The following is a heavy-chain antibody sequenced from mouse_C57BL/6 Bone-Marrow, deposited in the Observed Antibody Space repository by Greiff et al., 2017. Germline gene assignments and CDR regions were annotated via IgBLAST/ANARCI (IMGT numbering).Heavy chain of an antibody. D-gene: IGHD1-1*02. J-gene: IGHJ4*01. CDR1: GYTFTSYG. CDR2: IYPRSGNT. V-gene: IGHV1-81*01. CDR3: AGVAPYYAMDY. Sequence: ESGAELARPGASVKLSCKASGYTFTSYGISWVKQRTGQGLEWIGEIYPRSGNTYYNEKFKGKATLTADKSSSTAYMELRSLTSEDSAVYFCAGVAPYYAMDYWGQGTSVTVSS.